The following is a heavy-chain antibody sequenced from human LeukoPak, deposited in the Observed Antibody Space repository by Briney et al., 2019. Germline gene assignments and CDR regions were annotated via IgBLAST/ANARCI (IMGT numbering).Heavy chain of an antibody. Sequence: AGGSLRLSCAASGFTFSSYGMHWVRQAPGKGLEWVAVIWYDGSNKYYADSVKGRFTISRDNSKNTLNLQMNSLRAEDTAVYYCAKAGLRYDSSGYYGSFDYWGQGTLVTVSS. V-gene: IGHV3-33*06. J-gene: IGHJ4*02. CDR2: IWYDGSNK. CDR3: AKAGLRYDSSGYYGSFDY. CDR1: GFTFSSYG. D-gene: IGHD3-22*01.